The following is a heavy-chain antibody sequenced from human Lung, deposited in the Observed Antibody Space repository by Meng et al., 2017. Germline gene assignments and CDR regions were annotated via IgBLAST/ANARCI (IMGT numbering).Heavy chain of an antibody. D-gene: IGHD6-13*01. Sequence: VARVQSGAEVKKPGASVKVSCKPSGYNFPDYWLHWVRRAPGQGLEWMGRIDPKSGDTHYAQRFQGRVTMTGDTSISTAYMELSGLRSGDTATYYCARDEDISAAGKLFGDYWGQGTLVTVSS. J-gene: IGHJ4*02. V-gene: IGHV1-2*06. CDR3: ARDEDISAAGKLFGDY. CDR2: IDPKSGDT. CDR1: GYNFPDYW.